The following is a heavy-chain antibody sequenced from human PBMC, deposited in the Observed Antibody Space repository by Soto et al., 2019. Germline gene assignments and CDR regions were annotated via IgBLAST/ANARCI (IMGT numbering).Heavy chain of an antibody. J-gene: IGHJ4*02. CDR3: AKDRRAGGNSAFYFDF. CDR2: ISATGGGT. V-gene: IGHV3-23*01. CDR1: GFKFSNYA. Sequence: GSLRLSCADSGFKFSNYAMSWVRQAPGKGLEWVSLISATGGGTYYADSVKGRFTISRDNSHNTLYLQVHSLTAEDTAVYYCAKDRRAGGNSAFYFDFWGQGAQVTVSS. D-gene: IGHD3-16*01.